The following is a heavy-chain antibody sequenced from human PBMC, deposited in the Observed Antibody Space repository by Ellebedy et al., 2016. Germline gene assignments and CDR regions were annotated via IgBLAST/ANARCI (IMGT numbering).Heavy chain of an antibody. Sequence: GGSLRLSXATSGFTFTDYYMSWIRQAPGKGLEWVSYISISGVTIYYADSVTGRFTISRDNAKNSLYLQMNSLRAEDTAVYYCARLPGLTPYENVDYWGRGTLVTVSS. CDR3: ARLPGLTPYENVDY. J-gene: IGHJ4*02. CDR1: GFTFTDYY. V-gene: IGHV3-11*01. CDR2: ISISGVTI. D-gene: IGHD3-22*01.